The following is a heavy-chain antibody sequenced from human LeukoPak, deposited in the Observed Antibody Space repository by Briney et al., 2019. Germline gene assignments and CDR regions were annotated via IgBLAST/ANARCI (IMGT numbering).Heavy chain of an antibody. CDR1: GFTFSSYA. J-gene: IGHJ4*02. CDR2: ISYDGSNK. V-gene: IGHV3-30-3*01. Sequence: PGGSLRLSCAASGFTFSSYAMHWVRQAPGKGLEWVAVISYDGSNKYYADSVKGRFTISRDNSKNTLYLQMNSLRAEDTAVYYCARDGYNFYWGQGTLVTVSS. CDR3: ARDGYNFY. D-gene: IGHD5-24*01.